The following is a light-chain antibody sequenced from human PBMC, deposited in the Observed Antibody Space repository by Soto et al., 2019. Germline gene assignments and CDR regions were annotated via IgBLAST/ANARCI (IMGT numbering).Light chain of an antibody. J-gene: IGKJ1*01. CDR3: QQYNKWPLT. CDR1: QSVSID. Sequence: EIVMTNSPDTLSVSPGESERFPCRASQSVSIDLAWYQQTPGQAPRLLIYGASTRATGVPPTFSGSASGTEFPLTISSLQSEDFKVYYCQQYNKWPLTFGQGTKVDIK. CDR2: GAS. V-gene: IGKV3-15*01.